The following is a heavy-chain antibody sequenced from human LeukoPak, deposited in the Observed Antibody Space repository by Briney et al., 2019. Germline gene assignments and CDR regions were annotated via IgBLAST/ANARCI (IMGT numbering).Heavy chain of an antibody. CDR2: IYHSGST. CDR3: ATTTKYNWNPYYFDY. Sequence: SETLSLTCTVSGGSISSGGYYWSWIRQPPGKGLEWIGYIYHSGSTYYNPFLKSRVTISVDRSKNQFSLKLSSVTAADTAVYYCATTTKYNWNPYYFDYWGQGTLVTVSS. J-gene: IGHJ4*02. CDR1: GGSISSGGYY. V-gene: IGHV4-30-2*01. D-gene: IGHD1-20*01.